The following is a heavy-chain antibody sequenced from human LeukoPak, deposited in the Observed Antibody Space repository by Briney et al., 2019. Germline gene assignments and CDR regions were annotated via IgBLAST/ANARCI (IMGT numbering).Heavy chain of an antibody. CDR1: GGTFSSYA. D-gene: IGHD3-16*01. CDR2: IIPIFGTA. J-gene: IGHJ6*03. V-gene: IGHV1-69*13. CDR3: ARSVDYVWGSSPGNDYMDV. Sequence: ASVKVSCKASGGTFSSYAISWVRQAPGQGLEWMGGIIPIFGTANYAQKFQGRVTITADESTSTAYMELSSLRSEDTAVYYCARSVDYVWGSSPGNDYMDVWGKGTTVTVSS.